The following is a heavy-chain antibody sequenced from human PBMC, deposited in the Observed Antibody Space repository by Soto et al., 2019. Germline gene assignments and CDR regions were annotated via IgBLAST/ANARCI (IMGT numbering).Heavy chain of an antibody. D-gene: IGHD3-22*01. CDR2: IRSNAYGGTT. J-gene: IGHJ4*01. Sequence: GGSLRLSCTASGFTFGDYTVNWFRQAPGKGLEWVGFIRSNAYGGTTEYAASVKGRFTVSRDDSKSIAYLQMDSLKTEDTAVYYCARDRAYSSSTFQYWGHGTLVTVSS. CDR3: ARDRAYSSSTFQY. V-gene: IGHV3-49*03. CDR1: GFTFGDYT.